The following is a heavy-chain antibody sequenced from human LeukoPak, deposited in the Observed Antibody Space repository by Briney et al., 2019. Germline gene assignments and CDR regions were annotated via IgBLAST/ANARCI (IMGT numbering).Heavy chain of an antibody. J-gene: IGHJ4*02. Sequence: GGSLRLSCAASGFSFSNYGMHWVRQAPGKGLEWVAFIRYDDSNKYYADSVKGRFTISRDNSKNTLSLQMDSLRTEDTSIYYCAKGAWAADGPMGNNFASWGQGTLVIVSS. D-gene: IGHD6-13*01. CDR3: AKGAWAADGPMGNNFAS. CDR1: GFSFSNYG. V-gene: IGHV3-30*02. CDR2: IRYDDSNK.